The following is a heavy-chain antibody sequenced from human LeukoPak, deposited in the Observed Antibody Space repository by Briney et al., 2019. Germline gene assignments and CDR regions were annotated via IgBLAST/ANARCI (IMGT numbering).Heavy chain of an antibody. CDR2: ISSSSSTI. CDR1: GFTFSDFY. J-gene: IGHJ6*03. CDR3: ARVAGDIVVVPAAMDYYYYYYMDV. Sequence: GGSLRLSCAASGFTFSDFYMSWIRQAPGKGLEWVSYISSSSSTIYYADSVKGRFTISRDNAKNSLYLQMNSLRAEDTAVYYCARVAGDIVVVPAAMDYYYYYYMDVWGKGTTVTVSS. V-gene: IGHV3-11*04. D-gene: IGHD2-2*01.